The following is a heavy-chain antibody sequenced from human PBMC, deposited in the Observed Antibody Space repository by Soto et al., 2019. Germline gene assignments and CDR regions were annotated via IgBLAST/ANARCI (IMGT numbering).Heavy chain of an antibody. D-gene: IGHD3-9*01. CDR3: ARDITGYSGIDV. CDR2: IYYSGTT. J-gene: IGHJ6*02. Sequence: SETLSLTCTVSGDYIISGGYYWTWIRQHPGRGLEWIGYIYYSGTTYYNPSLKSRVLILVDTSNNQFSLNLRSVTAADTATYYCARDITGYSGIDVWGQGTTVTVSS. CDR1: GDYIISGGYY. V-gene: IGHV4-31*03.